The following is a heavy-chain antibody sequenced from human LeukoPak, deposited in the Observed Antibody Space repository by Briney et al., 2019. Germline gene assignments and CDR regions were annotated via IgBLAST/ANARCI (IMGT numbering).Heavy chain of an antibody. Sequence: SETLSLTRVVYGGSFCGYYWSWSRQPLGKELGCVGEINHSGSTNYNPSLKSRVTISVDTSKNQFSRKLSSVTAADTAVYYCARGSGITMVRGVIVSCMDVWGKGTTVTVSS. J-gene: IGHJ6*04. D-gene: IGHD3-10*01. CDR3: ARGSGITMVRGVIVSCMDV. CDR2: INHSGST. CDR1: GGSFCGYY. V-gene: IGHV4-34*01.